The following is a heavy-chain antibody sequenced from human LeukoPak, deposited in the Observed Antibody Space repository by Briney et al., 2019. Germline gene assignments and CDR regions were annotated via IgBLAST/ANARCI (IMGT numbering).Heavy chain of an antibody. V-gene: IGHV1-69*13. D-gene: IGHD2-15*01. CDR2: IIPIFGTA. CDR1: GGTFSSYA. CDR3: ARARLVAATQYYYYMDV. Sequence: SVKVSCKASGGTFSSYAISWVRQAPGQGLEWMGGIIPIFGTANYAQKFQGRVTITADESTSTAYMELSSLRSEDTAVYYCARARLVAATQYYYYMDVWGKGTTVTVSS. J-gene: IGHJ6*03.